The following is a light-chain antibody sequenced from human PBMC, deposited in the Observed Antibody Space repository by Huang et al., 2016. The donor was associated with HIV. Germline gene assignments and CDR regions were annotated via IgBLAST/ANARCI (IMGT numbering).Light chain of an antibody. CDR3: MQGTHLFT. CDR1: QSLITGNGNTY. V-gene: IGKV2-30*01. J-gene: IGKJ4*01. CDR2: QVS. Sequence: VVLTRSPLYLSVTIGQPASISCRSSQSLITGNGNTYWNWFQQRPGQSPRRLISQVSRRDSGVPDRFSGSGSGTDFTLKISRVEAEDVGVYYCMQGTHLFTFGGGTRVDIK.